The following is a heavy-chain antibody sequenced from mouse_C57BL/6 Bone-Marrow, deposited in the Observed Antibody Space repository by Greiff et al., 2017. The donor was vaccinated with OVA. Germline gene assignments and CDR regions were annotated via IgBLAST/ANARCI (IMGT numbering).Heavy chain of an antibody. V-gene: IGHV5-17*01. CDR1: GFTFSDYG. J-gene: IGHJ4*01. Sequence: EVNVVESGGGLVKPGGSLKLSCAASGFTFSDYGMHWVRQAPEKGLEWVAYISSGSSTIYYADTVKGRFTLSRDNANNTLFLQMTSLRSEDTAMYYGASELRRFLYYAMDYWGQGTAVTVSS. CDR2: ISSGSSTI. D-gene: IGHD1-1*01. CDR3: ASELRRFLYYAMDY.